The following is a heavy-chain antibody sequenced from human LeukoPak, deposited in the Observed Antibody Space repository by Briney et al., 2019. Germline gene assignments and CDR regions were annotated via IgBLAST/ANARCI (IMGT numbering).Heavy chain of an antibody. Sequence: GGSLRLSCAASGFTFSSYAMSWVRQAPGKGLEWVSAISGGGIGIYYADSLKGRFTISRDDSKNTLYLQMNSLRAEDMAVYYCTRRRGNQQPIDYWGQGTLVTVSS. CDR3: TRRRGNQQPIDY. V-gene: IGHV3-23*01. J-gene: IGHJ4*02. D-gene: IGHD2-2*01. CDR2: ISGGGIGI. CDR1: GFTFSSYA.